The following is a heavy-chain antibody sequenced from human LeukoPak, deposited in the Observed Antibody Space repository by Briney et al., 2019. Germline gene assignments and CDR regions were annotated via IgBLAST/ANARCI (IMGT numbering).Heavy chain of an antibody. CDR1: RFTFSSYA. CDR3: AKNLDSAEC. V-gene: IGHV3-23*01. D-gene: IGHD2-21*01. J-gene: IGHJ4*02. CDR2: ISGGGGGT. Sequence: GGSLRLPCAASRFTFSSYAMSWVRQAPGKGLEWVSSISGGGGGTYYADSVKGRFTISRDNSKNTLSLQMNSLRAEDTAVYYCAKNLDSAECWGQGTLVTVSS.